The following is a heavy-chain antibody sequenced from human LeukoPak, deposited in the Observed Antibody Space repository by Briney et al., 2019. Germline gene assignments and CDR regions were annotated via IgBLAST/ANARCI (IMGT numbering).Heavy chain of an antibody. CDR1: GFIFSNYA. CDR2: ISGTGNST. CDR3: AKLSASTVSTARSYYGMDV. D-gene: IGHD4-17*01. Sequence: PGGSLRLSCAASGFIFSNYAMNWVRQAPGKGLEWVSNISGTGNSTNYADSVKGRFTISRDNSKNTLYLQMNSLRAEDTAVYYCAKLSASTVSTARSYYGMDVWGQGTTVTVSS. V-gene: IGHV3-23*01. J-gene: IGHJ6*02.